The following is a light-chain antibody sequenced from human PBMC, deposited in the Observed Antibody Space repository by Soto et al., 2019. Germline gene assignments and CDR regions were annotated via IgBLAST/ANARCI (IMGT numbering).Light chain of an antibody. CDR2: DVS. V-gene: IGLV2-14*01. Sequence: SVLTQPASVSGSPGQPITISCTGTSSDVGGYNYVSWYQQHPGKAPKLMIYDVSNRPSGVSNRFSGSKSGNTASLTISGLQAEDEADYYCSSYTSSSTYAFGTGTKVTVL. CDR3: SSYTSSSTYA. CDR1: SSDVGGYNY. J-gene: IGLJ1*01.